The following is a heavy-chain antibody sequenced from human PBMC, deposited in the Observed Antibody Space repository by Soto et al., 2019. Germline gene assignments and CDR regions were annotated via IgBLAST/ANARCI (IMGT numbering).Heavy chain of an antibody. J-gene: IGHJ6*02. CDR1: GLPFSTSA. Sequence: GGSLRLSCVASGLPFSTSAMNWVRQAPGKGLEWVSIISATSDAAYYAESVKGRFTSSRDDSKNTLYLQMNSLRPEDTAVYYCGKYSGSYPVYNGMTVWGQGTTVTVSS. V-gene: IGHV3-23*01. CDR2: ISATSDAA. CDR3: GKYSGSYPVYNGMTV. D-gene: IGHD1-26*01.